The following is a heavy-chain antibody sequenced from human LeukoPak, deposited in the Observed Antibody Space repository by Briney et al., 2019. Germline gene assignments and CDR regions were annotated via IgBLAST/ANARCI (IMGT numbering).Heavy chain of an antibody. J-gene: IGHJ4*02. CDR3: AKGPCGDFVETRFDY. D-gene: IGHD4-17*01. Sequence: PGRSLRLSCAASGFTFDDYSMHWVRQAPGKGLEWVASIKWNSGSKGYVDSVKGRFTISRDNAKNSLYLQMNSLRAEDMALYYWAKGPCGDFVETRFDYWGQGTLVTVSS. CDR2: IKWNSGSK. V-gene: IGHV3-9*03. CDR1: GFTFDDYS.